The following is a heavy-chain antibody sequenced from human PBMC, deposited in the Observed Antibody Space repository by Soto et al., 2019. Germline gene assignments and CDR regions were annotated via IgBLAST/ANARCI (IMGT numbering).Heavy chain of an antibody. CDR3: TRRELERVFDY. CDR2: IRSKANSYAT. Sequence: GGSLRLSCAASGFTFSGSAMHWVRQASGKGLEWVGRIRSKANSYATAYAASVKGRFTISRDDSKNTAYLQMNSLKTEDTAVYYCTRRELERVFDYWGQGTLVTVSS. CDR1: GFTFSGSA. V-gene: IGHV3-73*01. D-gene: IGHD1-1*01. J-gene: IGHJ4*02.